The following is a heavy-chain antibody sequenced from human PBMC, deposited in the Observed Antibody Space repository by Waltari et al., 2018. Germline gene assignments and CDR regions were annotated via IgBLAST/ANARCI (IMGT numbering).Heavy chain of an antibody. D-gene: IGHD1-26*01. CDR1: GWSFSGYS. Sequence: QVQLQQWGAGLLKPSETLSPTCPVYGWSFSGYSWSWLRQPPGKGLEWIGEINHSGSTNYNPSLKSRVTISVDTSKNQFSLKLSSVTAADTAVYYCASAIREGGGATGANGYWGQGTLVTVSS. CDR2: INHSGST. CDR3: ASAIREGGGATGANGY. V-gene: IGHV4-34*01. J-gene: IGHJ4*02.